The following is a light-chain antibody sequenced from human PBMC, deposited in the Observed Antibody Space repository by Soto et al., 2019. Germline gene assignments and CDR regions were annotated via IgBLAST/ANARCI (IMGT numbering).Light chain of an antibody. V-gene: IGKV3-15*01. CDR1: QGVRGN. CDR3: QQYDDWPGLT. J-gene: IGKJ4*01. CDR2: GAS. Sequence: EIVMTQSPATLSVSPGETATLSCRASQGVRGNLAWYQLKPGQPPRLLIYGASTRATGIPARFSGSGSGTEYSLTISSLQSEDFAVYYCQQYDDWPGLTFGGGTKV.